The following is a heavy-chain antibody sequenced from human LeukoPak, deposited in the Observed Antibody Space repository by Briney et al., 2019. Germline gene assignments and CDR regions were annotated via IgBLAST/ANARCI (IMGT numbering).Heavy chain of an antibody. J-gene: IGHJ4*02. CDR2: IYKSGST. V-gene: IGHV4-59*01. D-gene: IGHD3-22*01. CDR1: GGSINNYY. CDR3: ARTSYYGSRAYYDY. Sequence: SETLSLTCTVSGGSINNYYWSWIRQPPGKGLEWIGYIYKSGSTKYNPSLKSRVTVLVGTSKKKFSLELSSVTAADSAVYYCARTSYYGSRAYYDYWGQGTLVTVSS.